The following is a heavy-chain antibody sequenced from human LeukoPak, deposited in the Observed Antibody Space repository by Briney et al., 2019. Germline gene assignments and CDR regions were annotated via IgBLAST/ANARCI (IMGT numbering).Heavy chain of an antibody. J-gene: IGHJ6*02. V-gene: IGHV4-61*01. CDR1: GGSVSSGSFY. CDR3: ARDWNWGLGYGMDV. CDR2: IYYSGST. Sequence: SETLSLTCAVSGGSVSSGSFYWSWIRQPPGTGLEWIGNIYYSGSTNYNPSLKSRVTISVDTSKNQFSLKLSSVTAADTAVYYCARDWNWGLGYGMDVWGQGTTVTVSS. D-gene: IGHD3-16*01.